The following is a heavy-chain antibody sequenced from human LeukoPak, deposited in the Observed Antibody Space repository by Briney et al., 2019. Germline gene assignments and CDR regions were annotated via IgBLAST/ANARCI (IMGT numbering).Heavy chain of an antibody. CDR1: GFIFSNYD. J-gene: IGHJ3*02. V-gene: IGHV3-30*18. CDR3: AKRGCSNGVCYTDDI. D-gene: IGHD2-8*01. CDR2: ISHDGRNK. Sequence: GGSLRLSCAASGFIFSNYDMHWVRQAPGKGLEWVAVISHDGRNKYYGDSVKGRFTISRDNSKNTLYVQMNSLRAEDTAVYYCAKRGCSNGVCYTDDIWGQGTMVTVSS.